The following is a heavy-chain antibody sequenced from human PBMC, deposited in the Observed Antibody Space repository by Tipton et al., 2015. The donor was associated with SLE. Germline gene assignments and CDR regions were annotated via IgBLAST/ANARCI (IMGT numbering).Heavy chain of an antibody. CDR2: IYYSGST. V-gene: IGHV4-59*11. D-gene: IGHD1-20*01. CDR1: GGSISSHY. Sequence: GLVKPSETLSLTCTVSGGSISSHYWSWIRQPPGKGLEWIGNIYYSGSTNYNPSLRSRVTISVDTSKNQFSLKLSSVTAADTAVYYCARVATSNWNDADYFDYWGQGTLVTVSS. J-gene: IGHJ4*02. CDR3: ARVATSNWNDADYFDY.